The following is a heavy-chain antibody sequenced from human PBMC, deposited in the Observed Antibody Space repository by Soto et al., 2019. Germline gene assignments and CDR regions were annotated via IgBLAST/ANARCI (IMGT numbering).Heavy chain of an antibody. D-gene: IGHD6-13*01. CDR2: INPNSGGT. J-gene: IGHJ3*02. CDR3: ARDYIAAAGTDAFDI. Sequence: ASVKVSCKASGYTFTGYYMHWVRQAPGQGLEWMGWINPNSGGTNYAQKFQGWVTMTRDTSISTAYMELSRLRSDDTAVYYCARDYIAAAGTDAFDIWGQGTMVTVSS. V-gene: IGHV1-2*04. CDR1: GYTFTGYY.